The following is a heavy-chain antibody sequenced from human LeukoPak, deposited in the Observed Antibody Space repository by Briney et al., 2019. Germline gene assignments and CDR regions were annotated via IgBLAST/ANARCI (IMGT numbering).Heavy chain of an antibody. CDR2: IKKDGSET. Sequence: GGSLRLSCSASGFTFSRYWMNWVRQAPGKGLEWVANIKKDGSETYYVDSLKGRFTISRDNAKNSLYLQMNGLRVEDTAVYYCVKASSFDSWGQGTLVTVSS. V-gene: IGHV3-7*01. CDR1: GFTFSRYW. CDR3: VKASSFDS. D-gene: IGHD6-6*01. J-gene: IGHJ4*02.